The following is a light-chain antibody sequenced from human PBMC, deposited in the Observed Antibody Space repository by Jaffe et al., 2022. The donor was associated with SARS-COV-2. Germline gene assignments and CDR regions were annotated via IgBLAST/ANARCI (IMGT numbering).Light chain of an antibody. CDR1: QDINNY. V-gene: IGKV1-27*01. Sequence: DIQMTQSPSSLSASVGDRVTMTCRASQDINNYLAWYQQKPGKVPKLLIYAASTLQSAVPSRFSGSGSGTDFALTISSLQPEDVATYYCQRYDNAPLTFGGGTKVEIK. CDR3: QRYDNAPLT. CDR2: AAS. J-gene: IGKJ4*01.